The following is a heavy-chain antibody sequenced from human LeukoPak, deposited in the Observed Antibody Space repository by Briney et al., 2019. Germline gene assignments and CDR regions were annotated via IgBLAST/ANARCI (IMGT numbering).Heavy chain of an antibody. J-gene: IGHJ6*03. Sequence: GASVKVSCKASGYTFTSYDINWVRQAAGQGVEGMGWMNPNSGNTGYAQKFQGRVTMTRNTSISTAYMELSSLRSEDTAVYYCARGDGDGWSPLLAYYYYYYMDVWGKGTTVTVSS. D-gene: IGHD3-10*01. CDR1: GYTFTSYD. CDR3: ARGDGDGWSPLLAYYYYYYMDV. CDR2: MNPNSGNT. V-gene: IGHV1-8*01.